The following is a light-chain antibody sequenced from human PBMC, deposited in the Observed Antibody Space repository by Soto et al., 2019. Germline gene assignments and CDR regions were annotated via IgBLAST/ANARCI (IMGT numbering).Light chain of an antibody. J-gene: IGLJ2*01. CDR1: SSDVGGYNY. V-gene: IGLV2-14*01. CDR2: EVS. Sequence: QSVLTQPASVSGSPGQSITISCTGTSSDVGGYNYVSWYQQHPGKAPKLMIYEVSNRPSGVSNRFSGAKSGNTASLTISGPQAEGEGDYYCSQYTTSTTLEVFGGGTKPTVL. CDR3: SQYTTSTTLEV.